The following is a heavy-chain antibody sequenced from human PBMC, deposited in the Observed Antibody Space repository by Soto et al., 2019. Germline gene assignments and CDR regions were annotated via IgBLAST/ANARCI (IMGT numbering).Heavy chain of an antibody. D-gene: IGHD3-22*01. CDR2: ISYDGSNK. J-gene: IGHJ3*02. CDR3: TSNYYDSSGYPIDAFDI. CDR1: GFTFSSYG. V-gene: IGHV3-30*03. Sequence: PGGSLRLSCAASGFTFSSYGVHWVRQAPGKGLEWVAVISYDGSNKHYADSVKGRFTISRDNSKNTLDLQMNSLKTEDTAVYYCTSNYYDSSGYPIDAFDIWGQGTMVTVSS.